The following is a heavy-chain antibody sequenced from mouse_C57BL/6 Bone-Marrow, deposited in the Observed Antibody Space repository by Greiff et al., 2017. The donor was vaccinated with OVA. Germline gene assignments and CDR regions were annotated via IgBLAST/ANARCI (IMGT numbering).Heavy chain of an antibody. CDR2: IYPGSGST. CDR3: AREGGYFDY. J-gene: IGHJ2*01. V-gene: IGHV1-55*01. Sequence: QVQLKQPGAELVKPGASVKMSCKASGYTFTSSWITWVKQRPGQGLEWIGDIYPGSGSTNYNEKFKSKATLTVDTSSSTAYMQLSSLTSEDSAVYYCAREGGYFDYWGQGTTLTVSS. CDR1: GYTFTSSW.